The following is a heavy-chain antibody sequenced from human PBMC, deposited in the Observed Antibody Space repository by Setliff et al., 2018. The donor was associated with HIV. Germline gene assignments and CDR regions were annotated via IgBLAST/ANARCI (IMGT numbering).Heavy chain of an antibody. CDR2: FADSAVIT. V-gene: IGHV3-23*01. CDR3: AKDLGTYSSGRALDS. CDR1: GFSFASHT. D-gene: IGHD6-19*01. J-gene: IGHJ4*02. Sequence: GGSLRLSCAASGFSFASHTMTWVRQAPGKGLEWVSTFADSAVITLYADSVKGRFTMSRDNSKNTLYLHMTGLRADDTAIYYCAKDLGTYSSGRALDSWGQGALVTVSS.